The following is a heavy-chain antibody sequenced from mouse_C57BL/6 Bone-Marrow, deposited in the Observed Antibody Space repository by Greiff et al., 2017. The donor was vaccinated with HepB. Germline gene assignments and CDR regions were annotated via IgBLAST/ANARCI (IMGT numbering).Heavy chain of an antibody. Sequence: VQLQQPGAELVRPGSSVKLSCKASGYTFTSYWMHWVKQRPIQGLEWIGNIDPSDSETHYNQKFKDKATLTVDKSSSTAYMQLSSLTSEDSAVYYCARMGYYYGSSSYYAMDYWGQGTSVTVSS. CDR2: IDPSDSET. D-gene: IGHD1-1*01. V-gene: IGHV1-52*01. CDR3: ARMGYYYGSSSYYAMDY. CDR1: GYTFTSYW. J-gene: IGHJ4*01.